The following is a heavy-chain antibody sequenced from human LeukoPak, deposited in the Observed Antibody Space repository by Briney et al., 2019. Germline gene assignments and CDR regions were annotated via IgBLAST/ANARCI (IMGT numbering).Heavy chain of an antibody. CDR1: GFTFSSCS. J-gene: IGHJ4*02. Sequence: PGGSLRLSCAASGFTFSSCSMNWVPQAPGNGLEWVSSISGSSTDIYYADSVKGRFTISRDNAKNSLYLQMNSLRAEDTAVYYCARDLVAAAGTLFWWGQGTLVTVSS. V-gene: IGHV3-21*01. D-gene: IGHD6-13*01. CDR3: ARDLVAAAGTLFW. CDR2: ISGSSTDI.